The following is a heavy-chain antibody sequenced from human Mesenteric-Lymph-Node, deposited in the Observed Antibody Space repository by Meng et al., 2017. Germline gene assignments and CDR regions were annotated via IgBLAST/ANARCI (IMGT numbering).Heavy chain of an antibody. Sequence: GESLKISCAASGFTFTNYAMYWVRQAPGKGLEWFSDVLGSGDTTYYADSVKGRFTISRDNSKNTLYLQMNYLRADDTPVYYCAKGQGHYTLSSYHLDCFDLWGQGTLVTVSS. CDR1: GFTFTNYA. CDR3: AKGQGHYTLSSYHLDCFDL. J-gene: IGHJ5*01. CDR2: VLGSGDTT. D-gene: IGHD6-13*01. V-gene: IGHV3-23*01.